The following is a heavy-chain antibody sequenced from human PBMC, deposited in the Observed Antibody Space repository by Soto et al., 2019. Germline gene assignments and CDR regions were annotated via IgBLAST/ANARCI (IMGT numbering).Heavy chain of an antibody. CDR3: AKGRGSSWNADY. J-gene: IGHJ4*02. CDR1: GFTFRSYA. D-gene: IGHD6-13*01. Sequence: EVQLLESGGGLVQPGGSLRLSCVASGFTFRSYAMSWVRRAPGKGLEWVSAISGSGNTSYFADSVRGRFTISRDNSTDTLYLQLNNLRVDDTAEYFCAKGRGSSWNADYWGQGTLVTVAS. CDR2: ISGSGNTS. V-gene: IGHV3-23*01.